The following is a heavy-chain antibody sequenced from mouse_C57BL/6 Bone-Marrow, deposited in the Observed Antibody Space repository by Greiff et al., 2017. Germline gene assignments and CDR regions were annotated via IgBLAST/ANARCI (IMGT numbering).Heavy chain of an antibody. CDR3: GRSGVQLGPWFAY. CDR2: LRNKANGYTT. CDR1: GFTFPDYY. V-gene: IGHV7-3*01. Sequence: EVQLVESGGGLVQPGASLSISCAASGFTFPDYYMSWVRQPPGKELEWLGFLRNKANGYTTEYSASVKGRFTISRDNSQSILYLQMNALRAEDSATYYCGRSGVQLGPWFAYWDQGTLVTVSA. D-gene: IGHD4-1*02. J-gene: IGHJ3*01.